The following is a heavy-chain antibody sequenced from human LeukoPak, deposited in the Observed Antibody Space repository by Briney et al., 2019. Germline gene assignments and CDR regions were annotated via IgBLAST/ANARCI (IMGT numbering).Heavy chain of an antibody. V-gene: IGHV3-74*01. Sequence: GGSLRPSCAASGFSFSSHWMHWVRQVPGKGLVWVSRIDSDGSSTSYADSVKGRFTISRDNTKNTLYLEMNSLRAEDTALYYCARIRGYNYGFFDYWSQGTLVTVSS. J-gene: IGHJ4*02. D-gene: IGHD5-18*01. CDR3: ARIRGYNYGFFDY. CDR1: GFSFSSHW. CDR2: IDSDGSST.